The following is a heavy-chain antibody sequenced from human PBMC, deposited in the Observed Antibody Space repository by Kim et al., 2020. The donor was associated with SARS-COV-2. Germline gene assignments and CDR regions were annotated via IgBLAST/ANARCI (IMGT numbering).Heavy chain of an antibody. CDR3: ARGYSSSWYWAFDI. D-gene: IGHD6-13*01. Sequence: GGSLRLSCAASGFTFSNYDMHWVRQATGKGLEWVSAIGTAGDTYYPGSVKGRFTISRENAKNSLYLQMNSLRAGDTAVYYCARGYSSSWYWAFDIWGQGTMVTVSS. V-gene: IGHV3-13*01. CDR2: IGTAGDT. CDR1: GFTFSNYD. J-gene: IGHJ3*02.